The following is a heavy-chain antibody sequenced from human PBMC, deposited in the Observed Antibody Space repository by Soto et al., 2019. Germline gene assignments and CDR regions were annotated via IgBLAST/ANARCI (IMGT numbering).Heavy chain of an antibody. Sequence: QVQLVESGGGLVKPGGSLRLSCAASGFTFSYYYMSWIRQAPGKGLEWVSYISSSSSYTNYADSVKGRFTISRDNAKNSLYVQLNSLRAEDTAVYYCARGPQIAAAGTPRNWFDPWGQGTLVTVSS. CDR3: ARGPQIAAAGTPRNWFDP. CDR1: GFTFSYYY. V-gene: IGHV3-11*05. J-gene: IGHJ5*02. CDR2: ISSSSSYT. D-gene: IGHD6-13*01.